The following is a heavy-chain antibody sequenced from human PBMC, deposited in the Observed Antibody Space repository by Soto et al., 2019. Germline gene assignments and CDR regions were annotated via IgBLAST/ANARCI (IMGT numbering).Heavy chain of an antibody. D-gene: IGHD2-15*01. CDR1: GGSFSGYY. V-gene: IGHV4-34*01. CDR3: ERAIVVVVAATRENDAFDI. Sequence: QVQLQQWGAGLLKPSETLSLTCAVYGGSFSGYYWSWIRQPPGKGLEWIGEINHSGSTNYNPSLKSRVTISVDTSKNQFSLKLSSVTAADTAVYYCERAIVVVVAATRENDAFDIWGQGTMVTVSS. J-gene: IGHJ3*02. CDR2: INHSGST.